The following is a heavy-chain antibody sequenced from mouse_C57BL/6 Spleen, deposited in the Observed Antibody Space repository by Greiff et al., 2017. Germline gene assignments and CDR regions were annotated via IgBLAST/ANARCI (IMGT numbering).Heavy chain of an antibody. CDR1: GYTFTGYW. CDR2: IDPSDSYT. Sequence: QVQLQQPGAELVKPGASVKLSCKASGYTFTGYWMQWVKQRPGQGLEWIGEIDPSDSYTNYNQKFKGKATLTVDTSSSTAYMQLSSLTSEDSAVYYCARNGNLDYWGQGTTLTVSS. V-gene: IGHV1-50*01. CDR3: ARNGNLDY. D-gene: IGHD2-1*01. J-gene: IGHJ2*01.